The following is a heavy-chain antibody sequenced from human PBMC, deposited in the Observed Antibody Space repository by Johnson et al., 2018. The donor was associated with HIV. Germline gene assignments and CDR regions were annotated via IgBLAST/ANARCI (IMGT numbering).Heavy chain of an antibody. V-gene: IGHV3-11*01. CDR2: ISSSGSTI. J-gene: IGHJ3*02. CDR1: GFTFSDYY. D-gene: IGHD3-10*01. CDR3: ARGFGELRFFDI. Sequence: QVQVLESGGGLVKPGGSLRLTCAASGFTFSDYYMSWIRQAPGKGLEWVSYISSSGSTIYYADSVKGRFTISRDNAKNTLFLQMNSLRAEDTAVYYCARGFGELRFFDIWGQGTMVTVSS.